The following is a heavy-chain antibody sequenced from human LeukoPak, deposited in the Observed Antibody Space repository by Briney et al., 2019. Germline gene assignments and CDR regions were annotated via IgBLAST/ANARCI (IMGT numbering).Heavy chain of an antibody. CDR3: AKDPGIAPAKAMNAFDI. J-gene: IGHJ3*02. D-gene: IGHD6-13*01. Sequence: GRSLRLSCAASGFTFSSYAMHWVRQAPGKGLEWVAVISYDGSNKYYADSVKGRFTISRDNSKNTLYLQMNSLRAEDTAVYYCAKDPGIAPAKAMNAFDIWGQGTMVTVSS. V-gene: IGHV3-30-3*01. CDR1: GFTFSSYA. CDR2: ISYDGSNK.